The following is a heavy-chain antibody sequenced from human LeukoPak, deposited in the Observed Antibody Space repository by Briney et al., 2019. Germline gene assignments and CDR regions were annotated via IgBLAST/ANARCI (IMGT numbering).Heavy chain of an antibody. CDR2: IIPIFGTA. V-gene: IGHV1-69*01. CDR1: GGTFSSYA. J-gene: IGHJ6*02. D-gene: IGHD6-13*01. CDR3: ASPLRYSSSWSSDYGMDV. Sequence: SVKVSCKAPGGTFSSYAISWVRQAPGQGLEWMGGIIPIFGTANYAQKFQGRVTITADESTSTAYMELRSLRSDDTAVYYCASPLRYSSSWSSDYGMDVWGQGTTVTVSS.